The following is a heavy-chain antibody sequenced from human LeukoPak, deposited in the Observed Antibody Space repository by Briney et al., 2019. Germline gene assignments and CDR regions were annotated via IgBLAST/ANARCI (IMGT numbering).Heavy chain of an antibody. Sequence: GGSLRLSCAASGFTFRDYYLSWIPPARGKGLEWVSYISGSGDIIYYVDSVQGRFTISRDNPKNSLYLQMNNLRAEDTAVYYCARDMSGRYDAFDIWGQGTMVTVSS. V-gene: IGHV3-11*01. J-gene: IGHJ3*02. CDR3: ARDMSGRYDAFDI. CDR2: ISGSGDII. D-gene: IGHD1-26*01. CDR1: GFTFRDYY.